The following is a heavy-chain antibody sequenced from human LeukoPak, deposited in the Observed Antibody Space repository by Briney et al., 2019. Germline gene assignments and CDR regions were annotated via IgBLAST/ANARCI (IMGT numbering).Heavy chain of an antibody. J-gene: IGHJ4*02. D-gene: IGHD3-22*01. V-gene: IGHV4-61*02. Sequence: SQTLSLTCTVSCGSISSGSYYWSWIRQPAGKGLEWIGRIYTSGSTNYNPSLKSRVTISVDTSKNQFSLKLSSVTAADTAVYYCARDPYYYDSSGYYSDYWGQGTLVTVSS. CDR1: CGSISSGSYY. CDR3: ARDPYYYDSSGYYSDY. CDR2: IYTSGST.